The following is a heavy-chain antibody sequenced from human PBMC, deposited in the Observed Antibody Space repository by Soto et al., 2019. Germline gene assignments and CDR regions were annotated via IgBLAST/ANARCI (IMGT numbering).Heavy chain of an antibody. CDR2: IDSDGSTT. D-gene: IGHD4-4*01. V-gene: IGHV3-74*01. CDR1: GFTFSVYW. J-gene: IGHJ6*02. CDR3: ARPGYSNYGPGVDV. Sequence: EVQLAESGGGLVQPGGSLRLSCAASGFTFSVYWMHWVPQAPGKGLVWVSRIDSDGSTTSYADSVKGRCTISRDNAKSTLYLQMNSLRAEDTAVYYCARPGYSNYGPGVDVWGQGTTVTVSS.